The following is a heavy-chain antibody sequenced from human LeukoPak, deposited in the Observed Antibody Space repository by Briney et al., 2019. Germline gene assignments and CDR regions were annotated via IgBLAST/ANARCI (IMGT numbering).Heavy chain of an antibody. CDR2: ISSSSSYI. D-gene: IGHD3-22*01. CDR1: GFTFSSYS. J-gene: IGHJ4*02. CDR3: ARDLIRYYYDSSEYYFVY. Sequence: SGGSLRLSCAASGFTFSSYSMNWVRQAPGKGLEWVSSISSSSSYIYYADSVKGRFTISRDNAKNSLYLQMDSLRAEDTAVYYCARDLIRYYYDSSEYYFVYWGQGTLVTVSS. V-gene: IGHV3-21*01.